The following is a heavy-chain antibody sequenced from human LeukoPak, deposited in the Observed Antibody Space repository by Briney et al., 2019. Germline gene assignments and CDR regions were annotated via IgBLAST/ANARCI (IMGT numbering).Heavy chain of an antibody. CDR1: GYSFTSYW. CDR3: ARRYSSSWTSDRGFDY. J-gene: IGHJ4*02. D-gene: IGHD6-13*01. Sequence: GESLKISCKGSGYSFTSYWISWVRQIPGKGLEWMGRIDPSDAYTNYSPSFQGHVTISADKSISTAYLQWSSLKASDTAMYYCARRYSSSWTSDRGFDYWGQGTLVTVSS. CDR2: IDPSDAYT. V-gene: IGHV5-10-1*01.